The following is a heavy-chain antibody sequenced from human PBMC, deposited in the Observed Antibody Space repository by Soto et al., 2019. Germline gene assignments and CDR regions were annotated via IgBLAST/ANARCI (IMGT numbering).Heavy chain of an antibody. D-gene: IGHD3-10*02. J-gene: IGHJ5*01. CDR3: ESVSYSPDYVSSSTWFDP. V-gene: IGHV4-4*02. Sequence: QVQLQESGPGLVKPSGTLSLTCTVSGESISSNYWWTWVRQPPGKGLEWIAEVYHSGSTNYNPSRESRVTLTVDKSKTQFSLRLSSVTAADTAVYYCESVSYSPDYVSSSTWFDPWGQGTLVNVFS. CDR1: GESISSNYW. CDR2: VYHSGST.